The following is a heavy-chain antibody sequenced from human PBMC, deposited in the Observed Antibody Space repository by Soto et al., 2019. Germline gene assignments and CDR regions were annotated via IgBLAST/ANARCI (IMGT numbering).Heavy chain of an antibody. CDR1: GYNFTSYG. V-gene: IGHV1-18*01. CDR3: ARDLYYSSGRYFDHDAFDI. J-gene: IGHJ3*02. Sequence: ASVKVSCKASGYNFTSYGISWVRQAPGQGLEWMGWISPHNDRTKYARRFQDRVTMTTETPTSTVYMELGSLRSDDTAVYYCARDLYYSSGRYFDHDAFDIWGQGTVVTV. D-gene: IGHD6-19*01. CDR2: ISPHNDRT.